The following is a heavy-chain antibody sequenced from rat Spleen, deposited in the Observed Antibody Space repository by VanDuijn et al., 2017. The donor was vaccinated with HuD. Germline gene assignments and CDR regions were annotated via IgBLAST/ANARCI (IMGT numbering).Heavy chain of an antibody. Sequence: QVQLQESGPGLVQPSQTLSLTCTVSGLSLLSNGVSWIRQVPGKGLEWMGVIWSEGITDYNSAIKSRLSISRDTSKSQVFLQMNGMQSEDTAMYFFAIRLGVRYWHFDLWGPGTMVTVSS. CDR2: IWSEGIT. J-gene: IGHJ1*01. CDR1: GLSLLSNG. V-gene: IGHV2-47*01. D-gene: IGHD5-1*01. CDR3: AIRLGVRYWHFDL.